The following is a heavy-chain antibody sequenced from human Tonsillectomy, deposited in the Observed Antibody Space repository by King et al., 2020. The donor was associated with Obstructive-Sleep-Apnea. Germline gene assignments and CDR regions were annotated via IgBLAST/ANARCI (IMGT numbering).Heavy chain of an antibody. J-gene: IGHJ4*02. CDR1: GYTFTSYD. Sequence: VQLVESGAEVKKPGASVKVSCKASGYTFTSYDINWVRQATGQGLEWMGWMNPNSNNTGYAQKFQGRVTMTRHTSISTAYMELSSLRSEDTAVYFCARLVSGWYGGFDYWGQGTLVTVSS. CDR3: ARLVSGWYGGFDY. D-gene: IGHD6-19*01. CDR2: MNPNSNNT. V-gene: IGHV1-8*01.